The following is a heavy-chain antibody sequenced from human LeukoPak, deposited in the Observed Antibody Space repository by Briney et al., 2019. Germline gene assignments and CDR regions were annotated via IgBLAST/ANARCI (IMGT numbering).Heavy chain of an antibody. CDR1: GYTFTGYY. J-gene: IGHJ4*02. CDR2: INPNSGGT. V-gene: IGHV1-2*02. Sequence: ASVKVSCKASGYTFTGYYMHWVRQAPGQGLEWMGWINPNSGGTNYAQKFQGRVTMTRDTTISTDYMELSRLRSDATAVYYCARDRDYDFWSGLGDWGQGTLVTVSS. CDR3: ARDRDYDFWSGLGD. D-gene: IGHD3-3*01.